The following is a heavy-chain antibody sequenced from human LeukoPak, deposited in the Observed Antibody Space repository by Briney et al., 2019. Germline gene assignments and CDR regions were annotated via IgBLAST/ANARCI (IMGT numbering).Heavy chain of an antibody. CDR2: IYYSGST. CDR3: AGQWASYFDY. J-gene: IGHJ4*02. Sequence: SETLSLTCTVSGGSISSYYWSWIRQPPGKGLEWIGYIYYSGSTNYNPSLKSRVTISVDTSKDQFSLKLSSVTAADTAVYYCAGQWASYFDYWGQGTLVTVSS. CDR1: GGSISSYY. V-gene: IGHV4-59*01. D-gene: IGHD1-26*01.